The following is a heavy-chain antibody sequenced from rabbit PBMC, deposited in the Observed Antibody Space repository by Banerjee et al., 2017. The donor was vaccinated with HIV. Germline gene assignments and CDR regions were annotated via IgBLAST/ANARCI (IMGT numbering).Heavy chain of an antibody. CDR2: IATGSGNT. Sequence: QSLEESGGDLVKPGASLTLTCTASGFTISSSYWIYWVRQAPGKGLEWIACIATGSGNTYYASWAKGRFTISKTSSTSVTLQVTSLTAADTATYFCVRFASSSGYLAYYFNLWGPGTLVTVS. CDR3: VRFASSSGYLAYYFNL. V-gene: IGHV1S40*01. CDR1: GFTISSSYW. J-gene: IGHJ4*01. D-gene: IGHD1-1*01.